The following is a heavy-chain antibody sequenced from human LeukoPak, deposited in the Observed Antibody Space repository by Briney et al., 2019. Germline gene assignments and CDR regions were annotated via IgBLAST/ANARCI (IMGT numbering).Heavy chain of an antibody. CDR1: GYTFTGYY. CDR3: ARDRHDTAGFDY. Sequence: ASVKVSCKASGYTFTGYYMHWVRQAPGQGLEWMGWLNPNSGGTKYAQKFQGRVTMTRDTSISTAYMELSRLRSDDTAVYYCARDRHDTAGFDYWGQGTLVTVSS. J-gene: IGHJ4*02. V-gene: IGHV1-2*02. D-gene: IGHD3-9*01. CDR2: LNPNSGGT.